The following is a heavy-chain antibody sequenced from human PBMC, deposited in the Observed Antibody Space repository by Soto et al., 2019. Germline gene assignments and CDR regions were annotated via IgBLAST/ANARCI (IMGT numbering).Heavy chain of an antibody. V-gene: IGHV1-3*01. CDR2: INVGNGNT. J-gene: IGHJ4*02. CDR3: ARVIAVAGLIDY. CDR1: GYTFTTYA. Sequence: QVQLVQSGAEVKKPGASVKVSCKASGYTFTTYAMHWVRQAPGQRLEWMGWINVGNGNTKYSQKFQGRVTITRDTSASTAYMELSSLRSEDTAVYYCARVIAVAGLIDYWGQGTLVTVSS. D-gene: IGHD6-19*01.